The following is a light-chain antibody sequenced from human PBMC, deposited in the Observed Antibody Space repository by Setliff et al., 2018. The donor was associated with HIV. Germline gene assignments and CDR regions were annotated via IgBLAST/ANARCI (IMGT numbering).Light chain of an antibody. J-gene: IGLJ2*01. CDR2: EDN. Sequence: QSALAQPASVSGSPGQSTTITCTGTNSDVGSYNLVSWYQHHPGKASKLIIYEDNKRPSGVSNRFSGSKSGNTASLTISGLQAEDEADYHCCSYAGSSSFQFGGGTQLTVL. CDR1: NSDVGSYNL. V-gene: IGLV2-23*02. CDR3: CSYAGSSSFQ.